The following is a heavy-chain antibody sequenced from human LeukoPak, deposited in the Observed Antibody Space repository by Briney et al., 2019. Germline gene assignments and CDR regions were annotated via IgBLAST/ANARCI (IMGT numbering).Heavy chain of an antibody. D-gene: IGHD1-26*01. Sequence: GASVKVSCKASGYTFTSYGISWVRQAPGQGPEWMGWISAYNGNTNYAQKLQGRVTMTTDTSTSTAYMELRSLRSDDTAVYYCARDSGTYPYIVGARYRVTGIFDYWGQGTLVTVSS. CDR1: GYTFTSYG. CDR3: ARDSGTYPYIVGARYRVTGIFDY. V-gene: IGHV1-18*01. CDR2: ISAYNGNT. J-gene: IGHJ4*02.